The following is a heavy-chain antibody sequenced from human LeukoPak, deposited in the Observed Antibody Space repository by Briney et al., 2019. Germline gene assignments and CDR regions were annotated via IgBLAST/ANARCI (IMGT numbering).Heavy chain of an antibody. V-gene: IGHV1-18*01. CDR3: ARDRPVAVVPAAMMWYYYYGMDV. D-gene: IGHD2-2*01. J-gene: IGHJ6*04. CDR1: GYTFTSYG. Sequence: ASVKVSCKASGYTFTSYGISWVRQAPGQGLEWMGWISAYNGNTNYAQKLQGRVTMTTDTSTSTAYMELRSLRSDDTAVYYCARDRPVAVVPAAMMWYYYYGMDVWGKGTTVTVSS. CDR2: ISAYNGNT.